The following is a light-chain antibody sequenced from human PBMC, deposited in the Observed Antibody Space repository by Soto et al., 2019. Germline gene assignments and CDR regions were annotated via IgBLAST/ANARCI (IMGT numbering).Light chain of an antibody. J-gene: IGKJ2*01. CDR3: QQYNCCSYT. Sequence: IVMTQSPATLSVFPGERATLSCRASQSISNNLAWLQQKPGQAPRLLIYAASTRATGVPARFSGSGSGTDFTLTISSLQPDDLATYYCQQYNCCSYTFGQGTKLELK. CDR1: QSISNN. V-gene: IGKV3-15*01. CDR2: AAS.